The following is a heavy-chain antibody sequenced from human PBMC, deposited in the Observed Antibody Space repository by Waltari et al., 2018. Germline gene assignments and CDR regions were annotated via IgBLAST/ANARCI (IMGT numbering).Heavy chain of an antibody. CDR2: IKQDGSEK. CDR3: ARVDYDYVWGSYRYTTRYYFDY. J-gene: IGHJ4*02. Sequence: EVQLVEYGGGLVQPGGSLRLSCAASGFTFSGYWMSWVRQAPGKGREWVANIKQDGSEKYYVYSVKGRFTISRDNAKNSLYLQMNSLRAEDTAVYYCARVDYDYVWGSYRYTTRYYFDYWGQGTLVTVSS. CDR1: GFTFSGYW. D-gene: IGHD3-16*02. V-gene: IGHV3-7*03.